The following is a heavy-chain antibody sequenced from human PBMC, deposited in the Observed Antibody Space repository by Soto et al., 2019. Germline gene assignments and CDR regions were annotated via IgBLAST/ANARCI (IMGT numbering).Heavy chain of an antibody. V-gene: IGHV1-24*01. CDR1: GYTLTELS. CDR2: FDPEDGET. CDR3: ATELSQDNPSLKYFQH. Sequence: ASVKVSCKVSGYTLTELSMHWVRQAPGKGLEWMGGFDPEDGETIYAQKFQGRVTMTEDTSTDTAYMELSSLRSEDTAVYYCATELSQDNPSLKYFQHWGQGTLVTSPQ. D-gene: IGHD2-15*01. J-gene: IGHJ1*01.